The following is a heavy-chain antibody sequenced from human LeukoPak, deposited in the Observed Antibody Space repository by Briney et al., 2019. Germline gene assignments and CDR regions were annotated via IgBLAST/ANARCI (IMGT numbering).Heavy chain of an antibody. V-gene: IGHV4-30-4*08. J-gene: IGHJ4*02. CDR3: ARVRYNWNDRLFDY. CDR1: GGSISSGDYY. D-gene: IGHD1-1*01. Sequence: SQTLSLTCTVSGGSISSGDYYWSWIRQPPGKGLEWIGYIYYSGSTYYNPSLKSRVTISVDTYKNQFSLKLSSVTAADTAVYYCARVRYNWNDRLFDYWGQGTLVTVSS. CDR2: IYYSGST.